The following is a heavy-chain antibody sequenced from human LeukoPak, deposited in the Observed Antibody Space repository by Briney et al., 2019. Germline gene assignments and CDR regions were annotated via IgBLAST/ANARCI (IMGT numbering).Heavy chain of an antibody. CDR3: AREDHPVGPTYASLNWFDP. D-gene: IGHD1-14*01. CDR1: GYSISSGYY. CDR2: IYHSGST. J-gene: IGHJ5*02. V-gene: IGHV4-38-2*02. Sequence: PSETLSLTCTVSGYSISSGYYWGWIRQPPGKGLEWIGSIYHSGSTYYNPSLRSRVTISVDTSKNQFSLKLSSVTAADTAVYYCAREDHPVGPTYASLNWFDPWGQGTLVTVSS.